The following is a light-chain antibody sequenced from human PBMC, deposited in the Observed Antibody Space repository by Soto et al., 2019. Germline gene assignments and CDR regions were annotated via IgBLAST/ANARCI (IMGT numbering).Light chain of an antibody. J-gene: IGKJ3*01. CDR1: QSVTRSF. Sequence: EIVLTQSPGTLSSSPGDRATLSCRASQSVTRSFLAWYQQKPGQAPRLLIYGASSRATGIPDRFSGSGSGTDFTLTISRLEPEDFAVYFCQQYGSSPFTFGPGTKVDFK. V-gene: IGKV3-20*01. CDR3: QQYGSSPFT. CDR2: GAS.